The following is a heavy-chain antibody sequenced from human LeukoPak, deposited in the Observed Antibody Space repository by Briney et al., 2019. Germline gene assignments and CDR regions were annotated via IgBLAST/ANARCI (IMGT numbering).Heavy chain of an antibody. CDR2: ISAYDGNT. CDR1: GYTFFNYG. J-gene: IGHJ4*02. V-gene: IGHV1-18*01. CDR3: GRDGVVTSYYFDY. D-gene: IGHD3-3*01. Sequence: GASVKVSCKASGYTFFNYGISWVRHAPGQGLEWKGWISAYDGNTNYAQKLQDRVTVTRDISTSTAYMELRSLRSDDTAVYYCGRDGVVTSYYFDYWGQGTLVTVSS.